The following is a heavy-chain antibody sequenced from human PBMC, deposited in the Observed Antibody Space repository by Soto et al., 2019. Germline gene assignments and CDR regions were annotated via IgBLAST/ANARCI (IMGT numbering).Heavy chain of an antibody. CDR3: AREVGYCTNGVCYRTFDY. D-gene: IGHD2-8*01. J-gene: IGHJ4*02. CDR2: IYYSGST. Sequence: SETLSLTCTVSGGSISSYYWSWIRQPPGKGLEWIGYIYYSGSTNYNPSLKSRVTISVDTSKNQFSLKLSSVTAADTAVYYCAREVGYCTNGVCYRTFDYWGQGTLVTVSS. CDR1: GGSISSYY. V-gene: IGHV4-59*08.